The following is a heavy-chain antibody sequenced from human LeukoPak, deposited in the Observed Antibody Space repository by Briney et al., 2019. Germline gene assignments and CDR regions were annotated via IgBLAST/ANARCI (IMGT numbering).Heavy chain of an antibody. V-gene: IGHV1-46*01. CDR3: ARDAIAVASYYYYMDV. J-gene: IGHJ6*03. Sequence: ASVKVSCKASGYTFTSYYMHWVRQAPGQGLEWMGIINTSGGSTSYAQKFQGRVTMTRDMSTSTVYMELSSLRSEDTAVYYCARDAIAVASYYYYMDVWGKGTTVTVSS. CDR2: INTSGGST. D-gene: IGHD6-19*01. CDR1: GYTFTSYY.